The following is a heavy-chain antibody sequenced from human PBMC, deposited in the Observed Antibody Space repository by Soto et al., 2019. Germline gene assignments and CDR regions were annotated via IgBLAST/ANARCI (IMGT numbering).Heavy chain of an antibody. CDR2: MSPSHGNT. CDR3: ARGVDAGIDY. CDR1: GYTFTSYG. J-gene: IGHJ4*02. V-gene: IGHV1-8*02. D-gene: IGHD1-1*01. Sequence: ASVKVSCKASGYTFTSYGISWVRQAPGQGPEWMGWMSPSHGNTGYAQKFQGRVTMTRDTSISTAYMELSSLRSDDTAVYYCARGVDAGIDYWGQGTLVTVSS.